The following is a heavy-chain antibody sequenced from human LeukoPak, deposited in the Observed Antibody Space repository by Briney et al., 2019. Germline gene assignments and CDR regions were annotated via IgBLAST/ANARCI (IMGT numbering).Heavy chain of an antibody. CDR3: ARDRGYCSSTSCPLDY. CDR1: GFTFSSYS. CDR2: IWYDGSNK. J-gene: IGHJ4*02. Sequence: GGSLRLSCAASGFTFSSYSMHWVCQAPGKGLEWGAVIWYDGSNKYYADSVKGRFTISRDNSKNTLYLQMNSLRAEDTAVYYCARDRGYCSSTSCPLDYWGQGTLVTVSS. D-gene: IGHD2-2*01. V-gene: IGHV3-33*01.